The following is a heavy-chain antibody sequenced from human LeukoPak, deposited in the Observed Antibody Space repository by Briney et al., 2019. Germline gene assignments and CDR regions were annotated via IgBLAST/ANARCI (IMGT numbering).Heavy chain of an antibody. CDR3: ATFRSGFGEYY. CDR1: GFTVSSNY. Sequence: GGSLRLSCAVSGFTVSSNYMSWVRQAPGKGLEWVSVIYTDGSTYYPDSVKDRFTISRDNSKNTLDLQMNSLRIEDTGLYFCATFRSGFGEYYWGQGTLVTVSS. CDR2: IYTDGST. V-gene: IGHV3-66*01. J-gene: IGHJ4*02. D-gene: IGHD3-10*01.